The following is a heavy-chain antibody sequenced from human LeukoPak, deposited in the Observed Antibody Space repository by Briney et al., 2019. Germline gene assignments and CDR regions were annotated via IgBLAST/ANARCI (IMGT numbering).Heavy chain of an antibody. J-gene: IGHJ4*02. CDR1: GGSTRLCY. Sequence: SETLSLTRAVSGGSTRLCYRRWMREPPGKGLEGMGYIYLRGSTKHNPSPQSRVNISLDKTKNQFSLKLSSVTAADTAVYYFGGEGIPYSPSPYYFDYWGQGNLVTVSS. CDR2: IYLRGST. D-gene: IGHD3-9*01. CDR3: GGEGIPYSPSPYYFDY. V-gene: IGHV4-59*01.